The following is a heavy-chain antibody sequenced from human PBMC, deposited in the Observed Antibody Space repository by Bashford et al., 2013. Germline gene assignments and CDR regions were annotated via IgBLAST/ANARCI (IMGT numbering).Heavy chain of an antibody. Sequence: SETLSLTCTVSGGSISSGDYYWSWIRQPPGKGLEWIGYIYYSGSTYYNPSLKSRVTISVDTSKNQFSLKLSSVTAADTAVYYCAVLRYFDWFNWFDPWGQGTLVTVSS. D-gene: IGHD3-9*01. CDR2: IYYSGST. J-gene: IGHJ5*02. V-gene: IGHV4-30-4*01. CDR3: AVLRYFDWFNWFDP. CDR1: GGSISSGDYY.